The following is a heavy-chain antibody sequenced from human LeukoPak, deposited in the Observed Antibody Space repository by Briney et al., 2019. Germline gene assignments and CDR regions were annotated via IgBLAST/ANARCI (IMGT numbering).Heavy chain of an antibody. CDR3: ARPTMLTDYDACDI. CDR2: INLNSGGT. J-gene: IGHJ3*02. V-gene: IGHV1-2*02. CDR1: GYTFTDYY. Sequence: GASVKVSCKASGYTFTDYYMHWVRRAPGQGLEWVGWINLNSGGTNNVQKFQGRVTMTRDTSISTAYMELSSLRSDDTATYYCARPTMLTDYDACDIWGQGTVVTVSS. D-gene: IGHD4/OR15-4a*01.